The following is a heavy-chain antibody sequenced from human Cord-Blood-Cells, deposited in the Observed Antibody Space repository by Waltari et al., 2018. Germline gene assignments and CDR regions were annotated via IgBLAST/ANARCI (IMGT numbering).Heavy chain of an antibody. CDR2: IYTSGRT. J-gene: IGHJ6*02. D-gene: IGHD3-22*01. Sequence: QVQLQESGPGLVKPSETLSLTCTVSGGSISSYYWSWIRQPAGKGLEWIGRIYTSGRTNYIPSLKSRVTMSVDTSKNQFSLKLSSVTAADTAVYYCARDRRYYDSSGYYYYYGMDVWGQGTTVTVSS. V-gene: IGHV4-4*07. CDR1: GGSISSYY. CDR3: ARDRRYYDSSGYYYYYGMDV.